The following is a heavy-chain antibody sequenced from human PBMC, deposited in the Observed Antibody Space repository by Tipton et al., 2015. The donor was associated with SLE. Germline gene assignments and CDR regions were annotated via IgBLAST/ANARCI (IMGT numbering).Heavy chain of an antibody. Sequence: QLVQSGGGLVQPGRSLRLSCTASGFTFGDYAMSWVRQAPGKGLEWVGFIRSKAYGGTTEYAASVKGRFTISRDDSKSIAYLQMNSLKTEDTAVYYCTRDVLMVRGVDAFDIWGQGTMVTVSS. V-gene: IGHV3-49*04. CDR1: GFTFGDYA. CDR3: TRDVLMVRGVDAFDI. CDR2: IRSKAYGGTT. J-gene: IGHJ3*02. D-gene: IGHD3-10*01.